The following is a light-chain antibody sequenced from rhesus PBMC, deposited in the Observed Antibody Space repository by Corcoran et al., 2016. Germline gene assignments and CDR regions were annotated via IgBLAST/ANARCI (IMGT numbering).Light chain of an antibody. CDR3: QQYKSYPYS. CDR2: SAT. J-gene: IGKJ2*01. CDR1: QGISSY. V-gene: IGKV1-28*02. Sequence: DIQMTQSPSSLSASVGDTVTITCRASQGISSYLNWFQQNTVKAPKLLIYSATTLQSGVPSRFSGSGSGTDFTLTISSLQPEDFATYDCQQYKSYPYSFGQGTKVEIK.